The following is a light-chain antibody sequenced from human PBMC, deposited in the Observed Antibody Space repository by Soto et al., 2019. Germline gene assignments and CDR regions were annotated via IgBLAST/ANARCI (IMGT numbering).Light chain of an antibody. CDR3: RSNAAIRGPYV. CDR2: EVS. Sequence: QSVLTQPASVSGAPGQSITISCTGTSSDVGGYNYVSWYQQHPGKVPKLIIHEVSNRPSGVSNRFSGSKSGNTASLTVSGLEIEDVAHYYCRSNAAIRGPYVFGTGSKVTVL. J-gene: IGLJ1*01. V-gene: IGLV2-14*01. CDR1: SSDVGGYNY.